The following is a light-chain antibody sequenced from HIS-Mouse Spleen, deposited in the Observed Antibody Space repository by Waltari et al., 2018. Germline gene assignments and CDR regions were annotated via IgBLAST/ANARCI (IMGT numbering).Light chain of an antibody. J-gene: IGKJ2*01. V-gene: IGKV1-12*01. Sequence: DIQMTQSPSSVSASVGARVTITCRASQGMSSGLAWYQRKPGKAPKLRIYAASSLQSGVPSRFSGSGSGTDFTLTISSLQPEDFATYYCQQANSFPHTFGQGTKLEIK. CDR2: AAS. CDR3: QQANSFPHT. CDR1: QGMSSG.